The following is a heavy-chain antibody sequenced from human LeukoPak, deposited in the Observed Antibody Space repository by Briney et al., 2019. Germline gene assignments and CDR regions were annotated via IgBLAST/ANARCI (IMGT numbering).Heavy chain of an antibody. D-gene: IGHD6-19*01. CDR2: MNANSGTT. J-gene: IGHJ5*01. CDR3: AKPISGGLAVTADWFHP. CDR1: GFXFSVYA. Sequence: PGGSLRLSCAASGFXFSVYAMSWLRQPPGKGREWVSTMNANSGTTSYAASVRGRFTISRDNSKNTLYLQLNTLRADDTATYYCAKPISGGLAVTADWFHPWGQGTLVVVSS. V-gene: IGHV3-23*01.